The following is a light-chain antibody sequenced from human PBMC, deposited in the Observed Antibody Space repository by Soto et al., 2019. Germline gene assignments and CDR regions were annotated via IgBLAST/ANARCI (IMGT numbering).Light chain of an antibody. CDR1: QSVNTN. V-gene: IGKV3-15*01. J-gene: IGKJ1*01. CDR3: QPYNSWWT. Sequence: EIVMTQSPATLSVSPGERATLSCRASQSVNTNLAWYQQKPGQVPRLLIYGASTRATGIPARFSGSGSGTEFTLTISSLQSEEFAIYYCQPYNSWWTFGQGTKVEIK. CDR2: GAS.